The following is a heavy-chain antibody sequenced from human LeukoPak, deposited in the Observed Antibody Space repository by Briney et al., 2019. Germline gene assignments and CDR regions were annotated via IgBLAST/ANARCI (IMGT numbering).Heavy chain of an antibody. CDR2: ISAYDGNT. Sequence: ASVKVSCKASGYTFTSYGISWVRQAPGQGLEWTGWISAYDGNTNYAQKLQGRVTMTTDTSTSTAYMELGSLRSDDTAVYYCARVLDDYGDYNREYYFDYWGQGTLVTVSS. J-gene: IGHJ4*02. CDR1: GYTFTSYG. V-gene: IGHV1-18*04. D-gene: IGHD4-17*01. CDR3: ARVLDDYGDYNREYYFDY.